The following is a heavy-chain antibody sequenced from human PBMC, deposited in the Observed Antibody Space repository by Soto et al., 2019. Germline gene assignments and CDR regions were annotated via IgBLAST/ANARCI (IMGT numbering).Heavy chain of an antibody. J-gene: IGHJ4*02. CDR1: GFIFSSYG. D-gene: IGHD2-8*02. Sequence: GGSLRRSWAASGFIFSSYGMHWVRQAPGKGLEWVAVIWYDGKNKDYADSVKGRFTISRDNSKNTLYLQMNSVGVEDTAVYYCARGLVGFFHIDYWGQGTLVTVSS. V-gene: IGHV3-33*01. CDR2: IWYDGKNK. CDR3: ARGLVGFFHIDY.